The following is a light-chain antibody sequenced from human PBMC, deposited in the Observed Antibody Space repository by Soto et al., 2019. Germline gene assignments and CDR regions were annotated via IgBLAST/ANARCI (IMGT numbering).Light chain of an antibody. CDR2: DVS. V-gene: IGLV2-14*01. J-gene: IGLJ2*01. Sequence: QSVLTQPASVSGSPGQSITISCTGTSSDVGGYDYVSWYQQYPGKAPKLMIYDVSNRPSGVSNRFSGSKSGNTASLTISGLQAEDEADYYCSSYTSSGTVLFGGGTKLTVL. CDR3: SSYTSSGTVL. CDR1: SSDVGGYDY.